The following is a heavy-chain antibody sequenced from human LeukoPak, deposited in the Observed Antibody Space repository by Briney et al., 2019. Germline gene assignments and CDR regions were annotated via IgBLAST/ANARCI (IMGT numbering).Heavy chain of an antibody. J-gene: IGHJ6*03. Sequence: LAGGSLRLSCAASGFTFRSYDMHWVRQAPGKGLEWVAFIRYDGSNKYYADSVKGRFTISRDNSKNTLYLQMNSLRAEDTAVYYCAKCSIVASIYYYYYMDVWGKGTTVTISS. CDR3: AKCSIVASIYYYYYMDV. V-gene: IGHV3-30*02. D-gene: IGHD5-12*01. CDR1: GFTFRSYD. CDR2: IRYDGSNK.